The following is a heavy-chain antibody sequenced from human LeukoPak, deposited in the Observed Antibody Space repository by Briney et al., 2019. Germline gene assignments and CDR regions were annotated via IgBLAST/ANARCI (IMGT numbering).Heavy chain of an antibody. CDR1: GFTFSSYA. D-gene: IGHD3-3*01. CDR2: IYSGGST. V-gene: IGHV3-66*02. CDR3: ARDFSGDHAFDI. J-gene: IGHJ3*02. Sequence: GGSLRLSCAASGFTFSSYAMYWVRQAPGKGLEWVSVIYSGGSTYYADSVKGRFTISRDNSKNTLYLQMNSLRAEDTAVYYCARDFSGDHAFDIWGQGTMVTVSS.